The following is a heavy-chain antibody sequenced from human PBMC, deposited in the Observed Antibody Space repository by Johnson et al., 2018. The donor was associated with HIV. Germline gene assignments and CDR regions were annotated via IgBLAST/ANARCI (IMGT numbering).Heavy chain of an antibody. CDR3: ARERVAVTAPTSAFDI. Sequence: QMLLVESGGGVVQPGRSLRLSCAASGVTFSSHAMHWVRQAPGKGLDWVTVISYDGSNKYYADSVKGRFTISRDNSKNTLHLQMKSLRPVDTAVYYCARERVAVTAPTSAFDIWGQGTMVIVSS. CDR2: ISYDGSNK. J-gene: IGHJ3*02. V-gene: IGHV3-30-3*01. CDR1: GVTFSSHA. D-gene: IGHD6-19*01.